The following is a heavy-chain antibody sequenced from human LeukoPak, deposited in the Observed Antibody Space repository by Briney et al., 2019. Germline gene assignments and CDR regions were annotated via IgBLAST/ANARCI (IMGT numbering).Heavy chain of an antibody. CDR3: ARGGEMATKHYYYYGMDV. CDR1: GYTFTSYG. CDR2: ICAYNGNT. J-gene: IGHJ6*02. D-gene: IGHD5-24*01. Sequence: ASVKVSCKASGYTFTSYGISWVRQAPGQGLEWMGWICAYNGNTNYAQKRQGRVTMTTDTSTSTAYMELRSLRSDDTAVYYCARGGEMATKHYYYYGMDVWGQGTTVTVSS. V-gene: IGHV1-18*01.